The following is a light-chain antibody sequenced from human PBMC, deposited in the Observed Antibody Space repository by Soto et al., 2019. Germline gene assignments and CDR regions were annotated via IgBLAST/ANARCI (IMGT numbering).Light chain of an antibody. J-gene: IGKJ1*01. Sequence: DIQMTQSPSTLSAAIGDRVTITCRASQSISSWLAWYQEKPGKAPNLLIQKASTLETGVPSRFSGSGSGTEFTLTISSLQLDDFATYYCQQYNSYPWTFGQGTKVDIK. V-gene: IGKV1-5*03. CDR2: KAS. CDR3: QQYNSYPWT. CDR1: QSISSW.